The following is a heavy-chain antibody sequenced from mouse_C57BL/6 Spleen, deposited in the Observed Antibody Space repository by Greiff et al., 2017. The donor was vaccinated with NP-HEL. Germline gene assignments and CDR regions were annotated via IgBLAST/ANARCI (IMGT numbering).Heavy chain of an antibody. V-gene: IGHV1-76*01. CDR2: IYPGSGNT. D-gene: IGHD3-1*01. Sequence: VQLQQSGAELVRPGASVKLSCKASGYTFTDYYINWVKQRPGQGLEWIARIYPGSGNTYYNEKFKGKATLTAEKSSSTAYMQLSSLTSEDSAVYCCARWGLYYAMDYWGQGTSVTVSS. CDR1: GYTFTDYY. J-gene: IGHJ4*01. CDR3: ARWGLYYAMDY.